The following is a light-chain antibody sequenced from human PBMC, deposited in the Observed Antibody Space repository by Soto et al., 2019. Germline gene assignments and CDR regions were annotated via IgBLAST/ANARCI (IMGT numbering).Light chain of an antibody. Sequence: DIQMTQSPSTLSASVGDRVTITCRASQSISEWLAWYQQKPGKAPKVLIYKASSLESGVPSRFIGSGSGTEFTLTISSLQPDDVATYYCQQYNSYSEAFGQGTKVELK. CDR1: QSISEW. CDR2: KAS. CDR3: QQYNSYSEA. V-gene: IGKV1-5*03. J-gene: IGKJ1*01.